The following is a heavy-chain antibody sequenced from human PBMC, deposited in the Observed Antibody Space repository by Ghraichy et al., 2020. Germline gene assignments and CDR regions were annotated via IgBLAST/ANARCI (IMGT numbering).Heavy chain of an antibody. V-gene: IGHV3-53*01. CDR1: GFTVNNKY. D-gene: IGHD4-23*01. CDR3: ARHDGGDAFDF. Sequence: GGSLRLSCAASGFTVNNKYMSWVRQAPGKGLEWVSVIYSGGSTQYGDSVKGRFTVSRDNSKNTLYLQMNTLRAEDTAMYYCARHDGGDAFDFGGQGTMVTVSP. CDR2: IYSGGST. J-gene: IGHJ3*01.